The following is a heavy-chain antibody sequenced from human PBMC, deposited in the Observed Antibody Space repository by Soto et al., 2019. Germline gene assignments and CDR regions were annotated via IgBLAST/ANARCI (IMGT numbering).Heavy chain of an antibody. J-gene: IGHJ3*02. CDR2: IWYDGSNK. V-gene: IGHV3-33*01. D-gene: IGHD1-26*01. CDR3: ARTVGARTAFDI. Sequence: GGSLRLSCAASGFTFSSYGMHWVRQAPGKGLEWVAVIWYDGSNKYYADSVKGRFTISRDNSKNTLYLQMNSLRAEDTAVYYCARTVGARTAFDIPGQPTMVTVSS. CDR1: GFTFSSYG.